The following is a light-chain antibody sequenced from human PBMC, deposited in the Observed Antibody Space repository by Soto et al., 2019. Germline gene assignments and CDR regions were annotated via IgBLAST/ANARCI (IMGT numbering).Light chain of an antibody. CDR3: QQYDNLPPLLT. CDR2: DAS. J-gene: IGKJ4*01. V-gene: IGKV1-33*01. Sequence: DIQMTQSPSSLSASVGDRVTITCQASQDISNYLNWYQQKPGKAPKLLIYDASNLETGVPSRFSGSGSGTDLTFTISSLQPEDIATYYCQQYDNLPPLLTFGGGTKVEIK. CDR1: QDISNY.